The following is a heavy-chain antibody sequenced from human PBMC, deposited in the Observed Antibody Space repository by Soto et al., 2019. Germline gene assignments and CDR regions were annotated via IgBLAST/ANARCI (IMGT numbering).Heavy chain of an antibody. V-gene: IGHV2-5*02. CDR3: AHRDIPGRGGFYFDY. D-gene: IGHD2-2*02. CDR1: GFSLSTSGVG. J-gene: IGHJ4*02. CDR2: IYWDDDK. Sequence: SGPNAGEPTQTLTLTCTFSGFSLSTSGVGVGWIRQPPGKALEWLALIYWDDDKRYSPSLKSRLTITKDTSKNQVVLTMTNMDPVDTATYYCAHRDIPGRGGFYFDYWGQGTLVTVSS.